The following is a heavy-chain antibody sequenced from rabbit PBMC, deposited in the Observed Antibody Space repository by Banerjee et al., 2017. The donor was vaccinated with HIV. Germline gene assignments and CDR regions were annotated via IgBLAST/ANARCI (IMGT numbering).Heavy chain of an antibody. Sequence: QEQLEESGGDLVKPEGSLTLTCTASGFSFSNKYVMCWVRQAPGKGLEWIACINTISGDTVYATWAKGRFTISKASWTTVTLQMTSLTAADTATYFCARGAGSAYAFAFNLWGPGTLVTVS. CDR1: GFSFSNKYV. D-gene: IGHD4-2*01. CDR2: INTISGDT. CDR3: ARGAGSAYAFAFNL. V-gene: IGHV1S45*01. J-gene: IGHJ4*01.